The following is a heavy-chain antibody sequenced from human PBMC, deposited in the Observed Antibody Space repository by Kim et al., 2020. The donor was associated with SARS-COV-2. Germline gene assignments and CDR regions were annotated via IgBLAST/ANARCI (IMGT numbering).Heavy chain of an antibody. Sequence: GGSLRLSCAASGFTFSSYAMSWVRQAPGKGLEWVSAISGSGGSTYYADSVKGRFTISRDNSKNTLYLQMNSLRAENTAVYYCAKGAREPSLRGSWQGPNLATVTSWYFDLWGRGTLVTVSP. J-gene: IGHJ2*01. CDR3: AKGAREPSLRGSWQGPNLATVTSWYFDL. V-gene: IGHV3-23*01. CDR2: ISGSGGST. CDR1: GFTFSSYA. D-gene: IGHD4-17*01.